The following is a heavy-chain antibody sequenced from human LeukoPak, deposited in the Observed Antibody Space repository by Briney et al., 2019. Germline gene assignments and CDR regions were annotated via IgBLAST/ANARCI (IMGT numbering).Heavy chain of an antibody. CDR3: ARERKITIFGVACDY. CDR1: GFTFGSYA. D-gene: IGHD3-3*01. J-gene: IGHJ4*02. Sequence: PGGSLRLSCAASGFTFGSYAMSWVRQAPGKGLEWVSAISGSGGSTYYADSVKGRFTISRDNSKNTLYLQMNSLRADDTAVYYCARERKITIFGVACDYWGQGTLVTVSS. V-gene: IGHV3-23*01. CDR2: ISGSGGST.